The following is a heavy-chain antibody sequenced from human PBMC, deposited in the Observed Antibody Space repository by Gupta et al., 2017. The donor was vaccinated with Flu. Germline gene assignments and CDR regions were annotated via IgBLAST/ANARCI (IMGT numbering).Heavy chain of an antibody. Sequence: QVQLVQSGAEVKKPGSSVQVSCKASGGSFSSYAISWGRQAPGQGLEWMGGIIPIFGTANYAQKFQGRVTITADESTSTAYMELSSLRSEDTAVYYCARGDTDNSSGYYALGYWGQGTLVTVSS. CDR3: ARGDTDNSSGYYALGY. J-gene: IGHJ4*02. CDR2: IIPIFGTA. CDR1: GGSFSSYA. D-gene: IGHD3-22*01. V-gene: IGHV1-69*01.